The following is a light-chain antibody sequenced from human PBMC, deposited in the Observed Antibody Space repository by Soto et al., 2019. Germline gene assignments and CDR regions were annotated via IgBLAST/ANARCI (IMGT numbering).Light chain of an antibody. CDR3: QKYDNAPCT. Sequence: DIQMTQSPSSLSASVGDRVTITCRASQGIGIYLAWYQHKPGKVPKPLIYAASTLQSGVPSRFSGSGSWTDFTLTIGSLQPEDVATYYCQKYDNAPCTFGQGTKVEIK. J-gene: IGKJ1*01. V-gene: IGKV1-27*01. CDR1: QGIGIY. CDR2: AAS.